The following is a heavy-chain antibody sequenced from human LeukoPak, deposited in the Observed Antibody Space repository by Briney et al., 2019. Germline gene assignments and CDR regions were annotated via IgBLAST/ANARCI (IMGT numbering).Heavy chain of an antibody. Sequence: GASVKVSCKASGYTFTSYYMHWVRQAPGQGLEWMGIINPSGGSTSYAQKFQGRVTMTRNTSISTAYMELSSLRSEDTAVYYCARVLGGVFFRNYYYYGMDVWGQGTTVTVSS. CDR3: ARVLGGVFFRNYYYYGMDV. CDR1: GYTFTSYY. CDR2: INPSGGST. J-gene: IGHJ6*02. V-gene: IGHV1-46*01. D-gene: IGHD3-3*01.